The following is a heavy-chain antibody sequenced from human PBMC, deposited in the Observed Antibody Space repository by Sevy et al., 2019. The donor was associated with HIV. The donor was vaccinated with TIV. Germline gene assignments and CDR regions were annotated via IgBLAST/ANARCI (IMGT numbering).Heavy chain of an antibody. V-gene: IGHV3-74*01. D-gene: IGHD2-15*01. CDR2: INSDGSST. CDR3: VRDSYNGGNVFWYFDL. CDR1: GFTFSSYW. J-gene: IGHJ2*01. Sequence: GGSLRLSCAASGFTFSSYWMHWVRQAPGKGLVWVSRINSDGSSTSYADSVKGRFTISRDNAKNTLYLQMNSLRAEDTAVYYCVRDSYNGGNVFWYFDLWGRGTLVTVSS.